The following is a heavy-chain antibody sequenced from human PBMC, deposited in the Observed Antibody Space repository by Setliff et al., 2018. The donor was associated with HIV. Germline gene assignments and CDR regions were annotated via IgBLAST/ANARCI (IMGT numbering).Heavy chain of an antibody. CDR1: GGSISSHY. CDR2: IYYRGST. D-gene: IGHD5-18*01. CDR3: ARSVDTTLVPAYYFDY. V-gene: IGHV4-59*11. J-gene: IGHJ4*02. Sequence: SETLSLTCTVSGGSISSHYGSWIRQPPGKGLEWIGYIYYRGSTDYNPSLKSRVTISIDTSKNQFSLKLSSVTAADTAVYYCARSVDTTLVPAYYFDYWGQGTLVTVSS.